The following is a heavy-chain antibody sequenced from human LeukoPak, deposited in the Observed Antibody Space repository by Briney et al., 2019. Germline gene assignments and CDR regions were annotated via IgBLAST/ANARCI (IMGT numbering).Heavy chain of an antibody. CDR3: ARDGARHCTDGSCTVY. V-gene: IGHV3-7*01. D-gene: IGHD2-15*01. J-gene: IGHJ4*02. Sequence: PGGSLRLSCVVSGLTFSNYWMTWVRQAPGKGLEWVANIKEDGSETYYVDSVKVRFTISRDNAKNSLYLQMNSLRVEDTAVYYCARDGARHCTDGSCTVYWGQGTLVPVSS. CDR2: IKEDGSET. CDR1: GLTFSNYW.